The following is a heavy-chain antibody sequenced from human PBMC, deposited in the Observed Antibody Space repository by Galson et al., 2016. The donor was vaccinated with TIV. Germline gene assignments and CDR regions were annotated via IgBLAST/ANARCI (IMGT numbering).Heavy chain of an antibody. Sequence: ETYYVDSVKGRFTISRDNAKNSLHLQMNSLRAEDTAVYYCFIGHYSDSWGQGTLVTVSS. V-gene: IGHV3-7*01. CDR3: FIGHYSDS. CDR2: ET. J-gene: IGHJ4*02. D-gene: IGHD3-16*02.